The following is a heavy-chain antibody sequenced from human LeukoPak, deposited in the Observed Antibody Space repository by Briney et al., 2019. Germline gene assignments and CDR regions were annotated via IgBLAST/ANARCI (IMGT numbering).Heavy chain of an antibody. CDR1: GFTFSNYW. CDR3: ARDTECSSSSQDY. V-gene: IGHV3-74*01. J-gene: IGHJ4*02. Sequence: GGSLRLSCAASGFTFSNYWMHWVRQAPGKGLVWVSRINGYGSTIRYADAVKGRFTISRDNAKNSFYLEMNSLRAEDTAVYYCARDTECSSSSQDYWGQGTLVTVSS. CDR2: INGYGSTI. D-gene: IGHD6-6*01.